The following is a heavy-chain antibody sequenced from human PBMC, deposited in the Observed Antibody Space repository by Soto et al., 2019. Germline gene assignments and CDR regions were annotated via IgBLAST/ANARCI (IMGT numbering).Heavy chain of an antibody. CDR1: GGPITSYH. CDR3: ASRRVRGVIITWYNGMDV. Sequence: SETLSLTCPVSGGPITSYHWSWIRQFPGKGLEWIAYTSYTGNTNYNPSLKSRVTISVDTSKNQFSLKLTSVTAADTAVYYCASRRVRGVIITWYNGMDVWGQGTTVTVSS. J-gene: IGHJ6*02. V-gene: IGHV4-59*12. D-gene: IGHD3-10*01. CDR2: TSYTGNT.